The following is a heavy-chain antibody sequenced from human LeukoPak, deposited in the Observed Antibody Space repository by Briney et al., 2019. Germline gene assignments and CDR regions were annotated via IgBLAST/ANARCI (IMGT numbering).Heavy chain of an antibody. Sequence: SETLSLTCAVYGGSFSGYYWSWIRQPPGKGLEWIGEINHSGSTNYNPSLKNRVTISVDTSKNQFSLKLSSVTAADTAVYYCARGRGNRSDYWGQGTLVTVSS. D-gene: IGHD4-23*01. J-gene: IGHJ4*02. V-gene: IGHV4-34*01. CDR1: GGSFSGYY. CDR3: ARGRGNRSDY. CDR2: INHSGST.